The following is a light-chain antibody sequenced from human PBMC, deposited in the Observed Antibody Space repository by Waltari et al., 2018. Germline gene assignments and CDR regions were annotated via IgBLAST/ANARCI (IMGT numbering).Light chain of an antibody. Sequence: EVVLTQSPATLSLSPVERATLSCRASQSVSAYLAWYQQKPGQAPRLLIYDASNRATGIPARFSGSGSGTDFILTISSLEPEDFAVYYCHQRTSWPLTFGGGTKVEIK. J-gene: IGKJ4*01. CDR3: HQRTSWPLT. CDR1: QSVSAY. V-gene: IGKV3-11*01. CDR2: DAS.